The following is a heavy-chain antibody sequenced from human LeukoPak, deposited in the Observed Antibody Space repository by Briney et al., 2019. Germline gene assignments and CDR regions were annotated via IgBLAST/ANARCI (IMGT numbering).Heavy chain of an antibody. CDR2: ISWNSGNV. D-gene: IGHD3-22*01. Sequence: SLSLSFSASGFTFEDYAMYWVRRAPGKGVGGVSGISWNSGNVGYSDSVRAPFTISRDNAKNSLYLQMNSLRAEDTALYYCAKGIYYYDSSGYLPFDFWGQGTLVTVSS. V-gene: IGHV3-9*01. CDR3: AKGIYYYDSSGYLPFDF. CDR1: GFTFEDYA. J-gene: IGHJ4*02.